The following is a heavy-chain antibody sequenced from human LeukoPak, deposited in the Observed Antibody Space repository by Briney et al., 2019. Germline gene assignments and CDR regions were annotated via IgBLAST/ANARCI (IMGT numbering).Heavy chain of an antibody. V-gene: IGHV4-4*07. CDR1: RGSINNQY. Sequence: SETLSLTCTVSRGSINNQYWSWIRQPAGKGLEWIGRMYTNGESDYNPSLKSRVAMSVDTSKSQFSLKLTSVTAADTAVYYCARGSSSSCYDYWGQGTLVTVSS. CDR3: ARGSSSSCYDY. J-gene: IGHJ4*02. CDR2: MYTNGES. D-gene: IGHD2-2*01.